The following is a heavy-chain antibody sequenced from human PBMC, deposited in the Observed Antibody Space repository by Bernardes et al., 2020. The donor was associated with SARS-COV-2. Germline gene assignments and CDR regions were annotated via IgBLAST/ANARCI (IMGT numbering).Heavy chain of an antibody. CDR2: IRYDGSNK. J-gene: IGHJ4*02. CDR3: AKGAYDFWSGYYTVRSNFDY. D-gene: IGHD3-3*01. CDR1: GFTFSSYG. Sequence: GSLRLSCAASGFTFSSYGMHWVRQAPGKGLEWVAFIRYDGSNKYYADSVQGRFTISRDNSKNTLYLQMNSLRAEDTAVYYCAKGAYDFWSGYYTVRSNFDYWGQGTLVTVSS. V-gene: IGHV3-30*02.